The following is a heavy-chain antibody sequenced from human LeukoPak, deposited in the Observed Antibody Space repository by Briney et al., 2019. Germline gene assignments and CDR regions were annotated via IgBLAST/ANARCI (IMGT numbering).Heavy chain of an antibody. J-gene: IGHJ4*02. Sequence: GGSLRFSCAASGFTVSSNYMSWVHQAPGKGLEWVSVIYSGGSTYYADSVKGRFTISRHNSKNTLYLQMNSLRAEDTAVYYCARGDCSGYDLDWGQGTLVTVSS. CDR1: GFTVSSNY. V-gene: IGHV3-53*04. CDR2: IYSGGST. D-gene: IGHD3-22*01. CDR3: ARGDCSGYDLD.